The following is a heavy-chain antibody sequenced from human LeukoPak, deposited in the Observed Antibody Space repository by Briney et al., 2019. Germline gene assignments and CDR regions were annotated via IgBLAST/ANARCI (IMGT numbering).Heavy chain of an antibody. Sequence: GGSLRLSCAASGFTFSSYGMHWVRQAPGKGLEWVAFIRYDGSNKYYADSVKGRFTISRDNSKNTLYLQMNSLRAEDTAVYYCAKDRYYDILTGYYNRGVDYWGQGTLVTVSS. CDR3: AKDRYYDILTGYYNRGVDY. CDR2: IRYDGSNK. V-gene: IGHV3-30*02. D-gene: IGHD3-9*01. CDR1: GFTFSSYG. J-gene: IGHJ4*02.